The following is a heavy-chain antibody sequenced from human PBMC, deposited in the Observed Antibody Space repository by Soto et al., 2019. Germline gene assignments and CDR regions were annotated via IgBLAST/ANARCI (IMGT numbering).Heavy chain of an antibody. CDR3: ARDKKVPAAIDY. D-gene: IGHD2-2*01. Sequence: GGSLRLSCAASGFTFSNYAMNWVRQAPGKGLEWVSSISSSSSYIYYADSVKGRFTISRDNAKNSLYLQMNSLRAEDTAVYYCARDKKVPAAIDYWGQGTLVTVSS. CDR1: GFTFSNYA. J-gene: IGHJ4*02. V-gene: IGHV3-21*01. CDR2: ISSSSSYI.